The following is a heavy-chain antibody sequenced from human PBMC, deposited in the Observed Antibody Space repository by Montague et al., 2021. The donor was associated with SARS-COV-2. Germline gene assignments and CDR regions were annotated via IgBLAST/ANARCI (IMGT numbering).Heavy chain of an antibody. Sequence: SETLSLTCSVSGVSMATYYWSWIRQPPGKPLEWIGHIFGSWIANYNPSLKSRVTISLDTSKLHFSLNLTSVTAADTAVSYCAGGASGKSDGNYGVADFWGQGTLVTVSS. J-gene: IGHJ4*02. V-gene: IGHV4-59*01. CDR2: IFGSWIA. CDR3: AGGASGKSDGNYGVADF. CDR1: GVSMATYY. D-gene: IGHD2-15*01.